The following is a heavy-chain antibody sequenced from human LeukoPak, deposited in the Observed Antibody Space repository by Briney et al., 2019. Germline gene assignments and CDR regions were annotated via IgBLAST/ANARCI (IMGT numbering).Heavy chain of an antibody. Sequence: TLSLTSTVSGDSISSGSYYWSWIRHPAGKGLEWIGRIYSNGDTKFNPSIKSRVTISVDTSNTQYYLKLSSATDADTAVYYCASRHSKQQPYYYYMDIWGKGTTVTVSS. V-gene: IGHV4-61*02. D-gene: IGHD6-13*01. CDR2: IYSNGDT. CDR3: ASRHSKQQPYYYYMDI. CDR1: GDSISSGSYY. J-gene: IGHJ6*03.